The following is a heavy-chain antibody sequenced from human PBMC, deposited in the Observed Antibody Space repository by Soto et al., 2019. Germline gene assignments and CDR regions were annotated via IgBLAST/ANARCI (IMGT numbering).Heavy chain of an antibody. D-gene: IGHD2-2*01. V-gene: IGHV3-43D*04. CDR3: AKDTTETYCSSTSCSRRYYGMDV. J-gene: IGHJ6*01. CDR1: VFTFDDYA. Sequence: WGSLVLCCASSVFTFDDYAMHWVRQAPGKGLDLAYTISWDGGSTYYADSVKGRFTISRDNSKNSLYLQMNSLRAEDTALYYCAKDTTETYCSSTSCSRRYYGMDVWGQGTTVTVSS. CDR2: ISWDGGST.